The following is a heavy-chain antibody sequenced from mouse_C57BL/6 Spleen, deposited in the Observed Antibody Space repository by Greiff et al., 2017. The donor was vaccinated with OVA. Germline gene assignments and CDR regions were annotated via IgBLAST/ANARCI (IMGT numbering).Heavy chain of an antibody. J-gene: IGHJ3*01. Sequence: QVQLQQSGAELARPGASVKMSCKASGYTFTSYTMHWVKQRPGQGLEWIGYINPSSGYTKYNQKFKDKATLTADKSSSTAYMQLRSLTSEDSAVYYCARSGYSNYWFAYWGQGTLVTVSA. CDR1: GYTFTSYT. CDR3: ARSGYSNYWFAY. CDR2: INPSSGYT. D-gene: IGHD2-5*01. V-gene: IGHV1-4*01.